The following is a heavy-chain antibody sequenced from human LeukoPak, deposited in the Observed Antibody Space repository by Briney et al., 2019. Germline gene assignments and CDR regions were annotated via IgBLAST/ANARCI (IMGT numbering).Heavy chain of an antibody. CDR2: VYYRGST. J-gene: IGHJ5*02. CDR3: ARDNGSAGGFDP. Sequence: SETLSLTCTVSGGSISSYYWSWIRQPPGKGLEWIGYVYYRGSTNYNPSLKSRVTISVDTSENQLSLKLSSVTAADTAVYYCARDNGSAGGFDPWGQGTLVTVSS. D-gene: IGHD3-10*01. V-gene: IGHV4-59*01. CDR1: GGSISSYY.